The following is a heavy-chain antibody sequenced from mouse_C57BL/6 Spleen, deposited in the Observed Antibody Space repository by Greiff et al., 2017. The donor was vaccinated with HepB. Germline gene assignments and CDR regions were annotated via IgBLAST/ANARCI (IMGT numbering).Heavy chain of an antibody. Sequence: EVRVVESGGGLVQPGGSLKLSCAASGFTFSDYYMYWVRQTPEKRLEWVAYISNGGGSTYYPDTVKGRFTISRDNAKNTLYLQMSRLKSEDTAMYYCARLKYSNWYFDVWGTGTTVTVSS. CDR3: ARLKYSNWYFDV. J-gene: IGHJ1*03. CDR2: ISNGGGST. CDR1: GFTFSDYY. D-gene: IGHD2-5*01. V-gene: IGHV5-12*01.